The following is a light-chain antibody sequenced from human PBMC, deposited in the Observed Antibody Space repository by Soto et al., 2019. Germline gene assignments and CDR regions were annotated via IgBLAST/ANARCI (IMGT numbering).Light chain of an antibody. CDR3: QSYDKRLTAYV. Sequence: QSALTQPASVSGSPGQSITISCTGTSSDVGGYNYVSWYQQHPGKAPKLMIYEVSNRPSGVPDRLSASKSGTSASLAITGLQAEDEGHYYCQSYDKRLTAYVFGTGTKVTVL. CDR2: EVS. J-gene: IGLJ1*01. V-gene: IGLV2-14*01. CDR1: SSDVGGYNY.